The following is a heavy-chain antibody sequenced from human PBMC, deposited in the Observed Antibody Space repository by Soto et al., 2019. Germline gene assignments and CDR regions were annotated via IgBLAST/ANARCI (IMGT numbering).Heavy chain of an antibody. CDR1: GFTFSSYA. Sequence: GGSLRLSCAASGFTFSSYAMSWVRQAPGKGLEWVSAISGSGGSTYYADSVKGRFTISRDNSKNTLYLQMNSLRAEDTAVYYCAKVPYSSSWALPFDYWGQGTLVTVSS. CDR3: AKVPYSSSWALPFDY. D-gene: IGHD6-13*01. V-gene: IGHV3-23*01. CDR2: ISGSGGST. J-gene: IGHJ4*02.